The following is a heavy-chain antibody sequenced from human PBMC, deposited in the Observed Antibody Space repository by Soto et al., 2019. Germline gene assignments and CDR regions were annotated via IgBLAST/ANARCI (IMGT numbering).Heavy chain of an antibody. V-gene: IGHV3-74*01. CDR2: INNDGSST. CDR1: GFSFSSQY. J-gene: IGHJ3*01. CDR3: ARGDPLGDAFDF. Sequence: EVQLVESGGGLVQPGGSLRLSCAASGFSFSSQYMHWVRQISGKGLMWVSRINNDGSSTIYEDSVKGRFTISRDNAENTVYLQMKSLRAEDTAVYFCARGDPLGDAFDFWGQGTMVDVSS.